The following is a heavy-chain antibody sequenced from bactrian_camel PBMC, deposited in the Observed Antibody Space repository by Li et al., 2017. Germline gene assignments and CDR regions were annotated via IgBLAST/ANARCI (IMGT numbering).Heavy chain of an antibody. CDR1: GITYSPTSSYG. V-gene: IGHV3S53*01. CDR2: INEHGST. J-gene: IGHJ4*01. D-gene: IGHD1*01. Sequence: HVQLVESGGGLVQPGGSLRPSCARSGITYSPTSSYGMAWFRQAPGKEREGVASINEHGSTSYAEFVKGRFTISRDNPKNTLALQMNSLKPEDTAMYYCMAGNPFNENTRCEYKYMGQGTQVTVS.